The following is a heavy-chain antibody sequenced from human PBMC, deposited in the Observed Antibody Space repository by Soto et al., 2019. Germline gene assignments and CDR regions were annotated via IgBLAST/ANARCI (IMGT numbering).Heavy chain of an antibody. D-gene: IGHD3-10*01. V-gene: IGHV3-9*01. Sequence: EVQLVESGGGLVQPGGSLRLSCAASEFSFDDYAIHWVRQAPEKGLEWVSGISWNGAATGYVDSVKGRFSISRDNTKNTLYLQMHSLRSEDSAMYYCANLPLYGSGFDCWGQGTLVTVSS. CDR3: ANLPLYGSGFDC. CDR1: EFSFDDYA. CDR2: ISWNGAAT. J-gene: IGHJ4*02.